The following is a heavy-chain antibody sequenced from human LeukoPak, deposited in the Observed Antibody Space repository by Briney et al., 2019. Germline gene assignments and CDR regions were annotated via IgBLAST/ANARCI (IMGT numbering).Heavy chain of an antibody. CDR3: ARVRYYDILTGYYFHNWFDP. D-gene: IGHD3-9*01. CDR1: GYTFTSYG. J-gene: IGHJ5*02. CDR2: ISAYNGNT. Sequence: ASVKVSCKASGYTFTSYGISWVRQAPGQGLEWMGWISAYNGNTNYAQKLQGRVTMTTDTSTSTAYMELRSLRSDDTAVYYCARVRYYDILTGYYFHNWFDPWGQGTLVTVSS. V-gene: IGHV1-18*01.